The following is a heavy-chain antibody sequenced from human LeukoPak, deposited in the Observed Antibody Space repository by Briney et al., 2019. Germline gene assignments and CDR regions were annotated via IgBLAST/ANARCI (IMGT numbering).Heavy chain of an antibody. CDR2: ISSSSSYI. Sequence: KPGGSLRLSCAAPGFTFSSYSMNWVRQAPGKGLEWVSSISSSSSYIYYADSVKGRFTISRDNAKNSLYLQMNSLRAEDTAVYYCARERGYSNSGGNYWGQGTLVTVSS. V-gene: IGHV3-21*01. D-gene: IGHD6-6*01. CDR1: GFTFSSYS. J-gene: IGHJ4*02. CDR3: ARERGYSNSGGNY.